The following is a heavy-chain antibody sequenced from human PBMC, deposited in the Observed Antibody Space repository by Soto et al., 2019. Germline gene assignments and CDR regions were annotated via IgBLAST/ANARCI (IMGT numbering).Heavy chain of an antibody. D-gene: IGHD5-12*01. CDR2: ISDSATNT. CDR3: AKGGPRDGYKAFDY. V-gene: IGHV3-23*01. J-gene: IGHJ4*02. CDR1: GFTFSSYA. Sequence: HPGGSLRLSCAASGFTFSSYAMSWVRQAPGRGLEWVSSISDSATNTYFADSVKGRFTMSRDNSKDTLYLQMNSLRPEDTAVYYCAKGGPRDGYKAFDYWGQGTPVTVSS.